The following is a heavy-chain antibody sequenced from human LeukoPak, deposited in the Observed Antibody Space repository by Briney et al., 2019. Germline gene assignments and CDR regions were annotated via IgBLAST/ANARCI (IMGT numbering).Heavy chain of an antibody. J-gene: IGHJ4*02. CDR3: AKRDYDSSGYYPLFDY. Sequence: QTGGSLRLSCAASGFTFSSYAMSWVRQAPGKGLEWVSAISGSGGSTYYADSVKGRFTISRDNSKNTLYLQMNSLRAEDTAVYYCAKRDYDSSGYYPLFDYWGQGTLVTVSS. D-gene: IGHD3-22*01. V-gene: IGHV3-23*01. CDR2: ISGSGGST. CDR1: GFTFSSYA.